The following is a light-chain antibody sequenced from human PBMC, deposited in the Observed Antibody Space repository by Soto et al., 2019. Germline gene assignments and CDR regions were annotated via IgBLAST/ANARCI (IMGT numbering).Light chain of an antibody. CDR2: DAS. CDR3: QQYNSYSRT. CDR1: QSISSW. J-gene: IGKJ1*01. Sequence: DIPMTQSPSPLSASVGDRVTITCRASQSISSWLAWYQQKPGKAPKLLIYDASSLESGVPSRFSGSGSGTEFTLTISTLQPDDVATYYCQQYNSYSRTFGQGTKVEIK. V-gene: IGKV1-5*01.